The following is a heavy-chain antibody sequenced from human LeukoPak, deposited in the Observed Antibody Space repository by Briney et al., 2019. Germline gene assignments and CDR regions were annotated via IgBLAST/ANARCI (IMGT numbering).Heavy chain of an antibody. D-gene: IGHD3-22*01. CDR3: ARSHEYYESNGGLDN. J-gene: IGHJ4*02. V-gene: IGHV4-4*07. CDR2: IYTSGST. Sequence: SETLSLTCNVSGGSISSYYWSWIRQPAGKGLEWIGHIYTSGSTNYNPSLKSRVTMSVDTSKNHLSLKLSSVTAADTAVYYCARSHEYYESNGGLDNWGQGTLVTVSS. CDR1: GGSISSYY.